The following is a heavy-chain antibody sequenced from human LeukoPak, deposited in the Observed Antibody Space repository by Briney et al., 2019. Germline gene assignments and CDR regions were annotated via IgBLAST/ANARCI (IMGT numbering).Heavy chain of an antibody. CDR2: INPTHGGT. J-gene: IGHJ4*02. Sequence: ASVKVSCKASGYTFTGDYIHWVRQAPGQGLEWMGWINPTHGGTNFAQKFQGRVTMTRDTSISTAYMELSRLRSDDTAMYYCAIVTTADGYWGQGTPLTVSS. CDR3: AIVTTADGY. CDR1: GYTFTGDY. V-gene: IGHV1-2*02. D-gene: IGHD4-17*01.